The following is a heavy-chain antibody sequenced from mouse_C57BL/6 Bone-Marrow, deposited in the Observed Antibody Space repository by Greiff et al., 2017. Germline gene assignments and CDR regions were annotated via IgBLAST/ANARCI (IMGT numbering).Heavy chain of an antibody. CDR3: TRSLIYYGTNY. CDR2: IDPEDGET. V-gene: IGHV14-2*01. Sequence: EVQLQESVAELVRPGASVKLSCTASGFNIKNTYMHWVKQRPEQGLEWIGRIDPEDGETKYAPKFQDKATITADTSSNTAYLKLSSLTSEDTAVYYCTRSLIYYGTNYWGQGTTLTVSS. CDR1: GFNIKNTY. J-gene: IGHJ2*01. D-gene: IGHD1-1*01.